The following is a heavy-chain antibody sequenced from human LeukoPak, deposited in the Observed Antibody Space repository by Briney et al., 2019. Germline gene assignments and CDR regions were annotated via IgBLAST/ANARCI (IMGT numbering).Heavy chain of an antibody. CDR3: AREYYASGSFGYFDP. J-gene: IGHJ5*02. V-gene: IGHV1-2*02. D-gene: IGHD3-10*01. Sequence: ASVKVSCKASGYTFTDYYMHWVRQAPGQGLEWMGWINPNSGGTNYAQKFQGRVTMTRDTSISTAYMELSRLTSDDTAVFYCAREYYASGSFGYFDPWGQGTLVTVSS. CDR1: GYTFTDYY. CDR2: INPNSGGT.